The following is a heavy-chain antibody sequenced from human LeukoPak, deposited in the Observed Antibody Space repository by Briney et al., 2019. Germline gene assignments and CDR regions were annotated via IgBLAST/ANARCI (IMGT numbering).Heavy chain of an antibody. CDR3: ARDQRGFSYSKYYFDY. J-gene: IGHJ4*02. D-gene: IGHD5-18*01. V-gene: IGHV3-33*01. CDR2: IWYDGTNK. CDR1: GFSFSSYG. Sequence: GGSLRLSCAASGFSFSSYGMHWVRQAPGKGLEWVAVIWYDGTNKYYADSGKGRFTISRDNSKNTLYLQMNSLRAEDTAVYYCARDQRGFSYSKYYFDYWGQGTLVTVSS.